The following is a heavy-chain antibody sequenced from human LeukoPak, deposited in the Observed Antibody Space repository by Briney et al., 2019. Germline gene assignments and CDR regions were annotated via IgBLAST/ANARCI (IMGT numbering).Heavy chain of an antibody. CDR1: GYTFTGYY. J-gene: IGHJ3*02. CDR3: ARDPPIGGADVFDI. CDR2: INPNSGGT. Sequence: EASVKVSCKAAGYTFTGYYMHWVRQAPGQGLEWMGWINPNSGGTNYAQKFRGRVTMTRDTSISTAYMELSRLTSDDTAVYYCARDPPIGGADVFDIWGQGTMVTVSS. V-gene: IGHV1-2*02. D-gene: IGHD3-10*01.